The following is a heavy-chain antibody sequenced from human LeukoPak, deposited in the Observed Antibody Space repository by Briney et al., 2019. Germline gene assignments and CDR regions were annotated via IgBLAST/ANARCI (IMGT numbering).Heavy chain of an antibody. D-gene: IGHD3-22*01. CDR3: ARYTYYRHNSAPFDY. J-gene: IGHJ4*02. CDR1: GFVFSNYW. V-gene: IGHV3-11*01. Sequence: PGGSLRLSCVASGFVFSNYWMGWVRQAPGKGLEWVSYISGSGSTIYYADSVKGRFTISRDNAKNSLSLQMNSLGAEDTAMYYCARYTYYRHNSAPFDYWGQGTLVTVSS. CDR2: ISGSGSTI.